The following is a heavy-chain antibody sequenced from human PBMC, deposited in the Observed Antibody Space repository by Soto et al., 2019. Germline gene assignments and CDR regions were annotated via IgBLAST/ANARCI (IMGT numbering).Heavy chain of an antibody. D-gene: IGHD6-19*01. CDR3: IRFRGTAGWYFNL. J-gene: IGHJ2*01. V-gene: IGHV3-73*02. CDR2: VRSKGNNYAT. Sequence: EVQLVESGGGLVQPGGSLKLSCAASGFTFSESAMHWVRQASGKGLEWVGRVRSKGNNYATTYGASVKGRFTISRDDSKNTAYLQLNSLKPEDTAVYYCIRFRGTAGWYFNLWGRGALVTVSS. CDR1: GFTFSESA.